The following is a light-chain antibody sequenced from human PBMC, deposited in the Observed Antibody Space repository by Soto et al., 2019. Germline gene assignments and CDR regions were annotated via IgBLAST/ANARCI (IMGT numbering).Light chain of an antibody. CDR1: QSVSSN. J-gene: IGKJ4*01. CDR2: GAS. Sequence: EIVMTQSPATLSVSPGERATLSCRASQSVSSNLAWYQQKPGQAPRLVIYGASTRATGIPARFSGSGSGTEFTPTISSLQSEDFAVYYCQQYNNWPPLTFGGGTKVEIK. CDR3: QQYNNWPPLT. V-gene: IGKV3-15*01.